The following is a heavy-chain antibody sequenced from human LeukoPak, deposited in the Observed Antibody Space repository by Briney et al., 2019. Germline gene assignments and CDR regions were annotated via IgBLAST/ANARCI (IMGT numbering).Heavy chain of an antibody. Sequence: GGSVKLSCTASGYSFTGYYMHWVRQTPGQGLEWMGWINTKSGGTNYAQPFQVGSTIPRDTSISTAYMELSRLRSDDTAVYYCASSYCTNGVCAYCYYYMDVRGKGTKVTVSS. CDR1: GYSFTGYY. D-gene: IGHD2-8*01. V-gene: IGHV1-2*02. CDR2: INTKSGGT. CDR3: ASSYCTNGVCAYCYYYMDV. J-gene: IGHJ6*03.